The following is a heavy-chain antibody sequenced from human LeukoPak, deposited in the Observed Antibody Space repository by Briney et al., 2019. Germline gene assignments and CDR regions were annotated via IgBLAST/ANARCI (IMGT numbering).Heavy chain of an antibody. Sequence: GGSLRLSCAAPGFTFTDAWMTWVRLAPGKGLEWVGRIKSKTDGETTDYAAPVKGRFTISRDDSKNTLHLQMISLKAEDTALYYCTTLASGRYGVDAWGQGTTVIVSS. CDR2: IKSKTDGETT. CDR3: TTLASGRYGVDA. V-gene: IGHV3-15*01. CDR1: GFTFTDAW. J-gene: IGHJ6*02. D-gene: IGHD1-26*01.